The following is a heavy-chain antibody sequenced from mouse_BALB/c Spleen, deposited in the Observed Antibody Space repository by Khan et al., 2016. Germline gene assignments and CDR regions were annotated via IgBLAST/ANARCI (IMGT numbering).Heavy chain of an antibody. J-gene: IGHJ2*01. CDR2: INPDSSTI. CDR1: GFDFSRYW. Sequence: EVQLVESGGGLVQPGGSLKLSCAASGFDFSRYWMSWVRQAPGKGLEWIGEINPDSSTINYTPSLKDKYIISRDNAKNTLYLQMCKVRSEGTALYHCTRLYYYGTSDYWGQGTTLTVSS. V-gene: IGHV4-1*02. D-gene: IGHD1-1*01. CDR3: TRLYYYGTSDY.